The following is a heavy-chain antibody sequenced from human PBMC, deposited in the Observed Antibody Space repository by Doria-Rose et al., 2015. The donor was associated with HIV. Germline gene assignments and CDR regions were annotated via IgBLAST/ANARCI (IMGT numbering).Heavy chain of an antibody. Sequence: QVQLVQSGPGLVKPSETLSLTCSVSGGSISHYYWSWIRQPPGKGLEYIGDIFYTGSTNYSHSLKCRVSISIDTSKNKFSLRLSSVTAADTAVYYCARVLSGTYDYWGQGTLVTVSS. D-gene: IGHD1-26*01. J-gene: IGHJ4*02. CDR3: ARVLSGTYDY. CDR1: GGSISHYY. V-gene: IGHV4-59*01. CDR2: IFYTGST.